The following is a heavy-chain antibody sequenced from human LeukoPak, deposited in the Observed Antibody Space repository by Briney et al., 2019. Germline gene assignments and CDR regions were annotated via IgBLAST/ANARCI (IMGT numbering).Heavy chain of an antibody. CDR2: ISGDGGST. CDR3: VKGGIAAAGLTMGDY. J-gene: IGHJ4*02. CDR1: GFTFDDYA. D-gene: IGHD6-13*01. V-gene: IGHV3-43*02. Sequence: TGGSLRLSCAASGFTFDDYAMHWVRQPPGKSLEWVSLISGDGGSTYYADSVKGRFTISRDNSKNTLYLQMSRLRAEDTAVYYCVKGGIAAAGLTMGDYWGQGTLVTVSS.